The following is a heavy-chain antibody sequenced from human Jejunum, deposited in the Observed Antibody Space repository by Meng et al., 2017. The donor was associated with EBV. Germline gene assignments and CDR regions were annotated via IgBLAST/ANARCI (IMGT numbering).Heavy chain of an antibody. CDR2: IYNSEST. CDR3: ARDQNGSYFAY. D-gene: IGHD1-26*01. J-gene: IGHJ4*02. CDR1: GGSVSSGGYY. V-gene: IGHV4-61*08. Sequence: QVALKESGPGLVQPSETLSLTCTVSGGSVSSGGYYWSWIRQPPGKGLEWIGYIYNSESTNYKSSLKSRVTISADTSKNQFSLRLSSVTAADTAVYYCARDQNGSYFAYWGQGTLVTVSS.